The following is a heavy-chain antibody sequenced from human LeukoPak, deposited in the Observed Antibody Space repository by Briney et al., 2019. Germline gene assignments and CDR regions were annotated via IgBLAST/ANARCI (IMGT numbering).Heavy chain of an antibody. CDR1: GFTFSSYA. Sequence: GGSLRLSCAASGFTFSSYAMHWVRQAPGKGLEWVAVISYDGSNKYYADSVKGRFTISRDNSKNTLYLQMNSLRAEDTAVYYCARDGYDFWSGYYDYYYGMDVRGQGTTVTVSS. J-gene: IGHJ6*02. D-gene: IGHD3-3*01. V-gene: IGHV3-30*04. CDR3: ARDGYDFWSGYYDYYYGMDV. CDR2: ISYDGSNK.